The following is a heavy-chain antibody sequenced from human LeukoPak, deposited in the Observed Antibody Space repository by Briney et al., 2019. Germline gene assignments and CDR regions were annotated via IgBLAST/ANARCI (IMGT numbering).Heavy chain of an antibody. CDR2: ISYDGSNT. CDR3: AKDWGISRQLVDPY. V-gene: IGHV3-30*18. J-gene: IGHJ4*02. D-gene: IGHD3-16*01. Sequence: GGSLRLSCATSGFTFSTYGMHWVRQAPGKGLEWVTLISYDGSNTLYANSMKGRFTISRDNSKNTLYLQMNSLRAEDTAVYYCAKDWGISRQLVDPYWGQGTLVTVSS. CDR1: GFTFSTYG.